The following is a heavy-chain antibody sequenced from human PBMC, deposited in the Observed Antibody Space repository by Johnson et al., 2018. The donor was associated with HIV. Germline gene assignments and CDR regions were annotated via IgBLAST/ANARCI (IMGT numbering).Heavy chain of an antibody. V-gene: IGHV3-7*01. CDR3: AREVDGFDI. J-gene: IGHJ3*02. CDR2: INQAGREK. Sequence: VLLVEPRGAVSRPGGSLRLSCAASGFTFDDYGMSWVRQAPGKGLEWVANINQAGREKFAVDSVKGRFTISRDNSKNSLYLQMNSLRAEDTAVYYCAREVDGFDIWGQGTMVTVSS. CDR1: GFTFDDYG.